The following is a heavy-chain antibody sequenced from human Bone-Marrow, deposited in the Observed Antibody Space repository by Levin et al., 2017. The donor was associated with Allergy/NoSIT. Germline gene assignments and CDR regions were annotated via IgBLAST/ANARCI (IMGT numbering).Heavy chain of an antibody. CDR3: ASELNYYGSGSYAD. CDR1: GYSFTSYW. V-gene: IGHV5-10-1*01. Sequence: KVSCKGSGYSFTSYWISWVRQMPGKGLEWMGRIDPSDSYTNYSPSFQGHVTISADKSISTAYLQWSSLKASDTAMYYCASELNYYGSGSYADWGQGTLVTVSS. J-gene: IGHJ4*02. D-gene: IGHD3-10*01. CDR2: IDPSDSYT.